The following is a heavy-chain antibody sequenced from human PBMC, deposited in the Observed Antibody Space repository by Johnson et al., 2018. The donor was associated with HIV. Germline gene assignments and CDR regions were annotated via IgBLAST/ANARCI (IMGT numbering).Heavy chain of an antibody. CDR1: GFTFSSYW. CDR3: AKREDLYDSTASFDAFEV. Sequence: VQLVESGGGLAQPGGSLRLSCVASGFTFSSYWMSWVRQAPGKGLEWVTNIKQDGSEKYYGDSVKGRFTISRDNSRDTLFLEMNSLRVEDTAVYYCAKREDLYDSTASFDAFEVWGQGTMVTVSS. J-gene: IGHJ3*01. CDR2: IKQDGSEK. D-gene: IGHD5/OR15-5a*01. V-gene: IGHV3-7*02.